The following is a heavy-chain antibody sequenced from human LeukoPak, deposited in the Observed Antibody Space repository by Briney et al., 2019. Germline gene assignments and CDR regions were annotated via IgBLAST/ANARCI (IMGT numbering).Heavy chain of an antibody. D-gene: IGHD3-16*01. Sequence: GESLKISCKSSGYSFTNFWIGWVRQMPGKGLEWMGIIYPGDSDTRYSPSFQGQATISADKSISTAYLQWSSLKASDTAMYYCARQAPGGYRDAFDFWGQGTMVTVSS. J-gene: IGHJ3*01. CDR1: GYSFTNFW. V-gene: IGHV5-51*01. CDR3: ARQAPGGYRDAFDF. CDR2: IYPGDSDT.